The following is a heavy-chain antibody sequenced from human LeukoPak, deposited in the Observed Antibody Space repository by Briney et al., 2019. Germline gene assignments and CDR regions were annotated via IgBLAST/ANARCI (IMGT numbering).Heavy chain of an antibody. J-gene: IGHJ4*02. CDR3: ARAAYCSGGSCYSFNGNYFDY. V-gene: IGHV4-59*01. CDR2: IYYSGST. Sequence: SETLSLTCTVSGGSISSYYWSWIRQPPGKGLEWIGYIYYSGSTNYNPSLESRVTISVDTSKNQFSLKLSSVTAADTAVYYCARAAYCSGGSCYSFNGNYFDYWGQGTLVTVSS. D-gene: IGHD2-15*01. CDR1: GGSISSYY.